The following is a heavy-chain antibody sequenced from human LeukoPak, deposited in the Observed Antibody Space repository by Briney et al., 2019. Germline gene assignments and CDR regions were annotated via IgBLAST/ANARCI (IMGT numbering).Heavy chain of an antibody. CDR2: INHSGST. J-gene: IGHJ5*02. CDR1: GGSFSGDY. Sequence: SETLSLTCAVYGGSFSGDYWSWIRQPPGKGLEWIGQINHSGSTNYNPSLKSRVTISVDTSKNQFSLKLSSVTAADTAVYYCARGAAYIVVVTAILGWFDPWGQGTLVTVSS. CDR3: ARGAAYIVVVTAILGWFDP. V-gene: IGHV4-34*01. D-gene: IGHD2-21*02.